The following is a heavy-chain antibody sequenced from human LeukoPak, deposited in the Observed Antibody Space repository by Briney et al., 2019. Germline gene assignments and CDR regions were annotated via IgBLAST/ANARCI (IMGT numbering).Heavy chain of an antibody. V-gene: IGHV3-23*01. J-gene: IGHJ4*02. CDR1: GFTFSSYA. Sequence: GGSLRLSCAASGFTFSSYAMSWVRQAPGKGLEWVSAISGSGGSTYYADSVKGRFTISRDNSKNTLYLQMNSLRAEDTAVYYCATWYCSGGSCFFDYWGQGTLVTVSS. CDR3: ATWYCSGGSCFFDY. CDR2: ISGSGGST. D-gene: IGHD2-15*01.